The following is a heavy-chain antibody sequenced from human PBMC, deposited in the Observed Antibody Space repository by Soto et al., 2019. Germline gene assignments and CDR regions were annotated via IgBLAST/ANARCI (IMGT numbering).Heavy chain of an antibody. J-gene: IGHJ6*02. CDR3: AIPYYGSGSYCPDYYYYYGMDV. V-gene: IGHV1-2*04. D-gene: IGHD3-10*01. CDR2: INPNSGGT. CDR1: GYTFTGYY. Sequence: ASVKVSCKASGYTFTGYYMHWVRQAPGQGLEWMGWINPNSGGTNYAQKFQGWVTMTRDTSISTAYMELSRLRSDDTAVYYCAIPYYGSGSYCPDYYYYYGMDVWGQGTTVTVSS.